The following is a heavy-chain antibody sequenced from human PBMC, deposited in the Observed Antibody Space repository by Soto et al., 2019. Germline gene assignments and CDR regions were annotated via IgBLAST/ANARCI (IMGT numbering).Heavy chain of an antibody. CDR1: GFTFSSYA. Sequence: LRLSCAASGFTFSSYAMSWVRQAPGKGLEWVSAISGSGGSTYYADSVKGRFTISRDNSKNTVYLQMNDLRVEDAAEYFCAKDSWAIFGVPAGEYYAMDVWGQGTTVTVSS. CDR3: AKDSWAIFGVPAGEYYAMDV. J-gene: IGHJ6*02. CDR2: ISGSGGST. D-gene: IGHD3-3*01. V-gene: IGHV3-23*01.